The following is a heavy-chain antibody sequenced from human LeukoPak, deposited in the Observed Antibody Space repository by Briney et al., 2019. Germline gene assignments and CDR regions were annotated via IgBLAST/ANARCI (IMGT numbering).Heavy chain of an antibody. CDR2: IIPIFGTA. CDR3: ARARLSGVVAATPGWFDP. D-gene: IGHD2-15*01. CDR1: GGTFSSYA. V-gene: IGHV1-69*05. J-gene: IGHJ5*02. Sequence: ASVKVSCKASGGTFSSYAISWVRQAPGQGLEWMGGIIPIFGTANYARKFQGRVTITTDESTSTAYMELSSLRSEDTAVYYCARARLSGVVAATPGWFDPWGQGALVTVSS.